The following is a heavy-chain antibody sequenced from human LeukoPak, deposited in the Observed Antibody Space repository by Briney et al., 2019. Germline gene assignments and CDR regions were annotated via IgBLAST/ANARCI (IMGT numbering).Heavy chain of an antibody. Sequence: PSETLSLTCTVSGGSISSYYWSWIRQPPGKGLEWIGYIYYSGSTNYNPSLKSRVTISVDTSKNQFSLKLSSVTAADTAVYYCARHYYDILTGYPNAYNWFDPWGQGTLSPSPQ. D-gene: IGHD3-9*01. J-gene: IGHJ5*02. CDR3: ARHYYDILTGYPNAYNWFDP. V-gene: IGHV4-59*01. CDR2: IYYSGST. CDR1: GGSISSYY.